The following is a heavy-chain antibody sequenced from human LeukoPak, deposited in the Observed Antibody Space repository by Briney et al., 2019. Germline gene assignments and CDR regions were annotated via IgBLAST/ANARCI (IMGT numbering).Heavy chain of an antibody. CDR3: TTRYYYDSSGYSGYYYYYGMDV. CDR1: GFTFSNAW. J-gene: IGHJ6*02. Sequence: GGSLRLSCAASGFTFSNAWMSWVRQAPGKGLEWVGRIKSKTDGGTTDYAAPVKGRFTISRDDSKNTLYLQMNSLKTEDTAVYYCTTRYYYDSSGYSGYYYYYGMDVWGQGPRSPSP. CDR2: IKSKTDGGTT. V-gene: IGHV3-15*01. D-gene: IGHD3-22*01.